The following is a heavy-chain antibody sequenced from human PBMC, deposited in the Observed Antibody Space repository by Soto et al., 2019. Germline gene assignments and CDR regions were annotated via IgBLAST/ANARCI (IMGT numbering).Heavy chain of an antibody. Sequence: QVQLQQWGAGLLKPSETLSLTCAVYGGSFSGYYWSWIRQPPGKGLEWIGEINHSGSTNYNPSLKSRVTISVDKSKNQFSLKLSSVTAADTAVYYRARVTGRYYYGMDVWGQGTTVTVSS. J-gene: IGHJ6*02. CDR2: INHSGST. CDR1: GGSFSGYY. CDR3: ARVTGRYYYGMDV. V-gene: IGHV4-34*01.